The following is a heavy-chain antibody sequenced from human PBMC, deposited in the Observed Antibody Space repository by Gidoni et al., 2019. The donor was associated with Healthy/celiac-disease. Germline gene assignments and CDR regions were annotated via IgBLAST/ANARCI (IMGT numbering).Heavy chain of an antibody. CDR2: ISGNSVSI. CDR3: AKGALLQDAFDI. CDR1: GFTFDDYA. Sequence: EVQLVESGGGLVQPGRSLRLSCAASGFTFDDYAMHWVREAPGKGLGWVLGISGNSVSIGYADSGKGRFTSSRDNAKNSLYLQMNSLRPEDTALYYCAKGALLQDAFDIWGQGTMVTVSS. V-gene: IGHV3-9*01. J-gene: IGHJ3*02. D-gene: IGHD2-21*01.